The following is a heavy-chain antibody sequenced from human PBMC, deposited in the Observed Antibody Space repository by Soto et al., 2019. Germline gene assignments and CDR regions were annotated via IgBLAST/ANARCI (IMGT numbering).Heavy chain of an antibody. CDR2: ISSSSSYI. D-gene: IGHD4-17*01. V-gene: IGHV3-21*01. J-gene: IGHJ3*02. CDR3: AREGDYGGNYDAFDI. CDR1: GFTFSSYS. Sequence: EVQLVESGGGLVKPGGSLRLSCAASGFTFSSYSMNWVRQAPGKGLEWVSSISSSSSYIYYADSVKGRFTISRDNAKSSLYLQMNSLRAEDTAVYYCAREGDYGGNYDAFDIWGQGTMVTVSS.